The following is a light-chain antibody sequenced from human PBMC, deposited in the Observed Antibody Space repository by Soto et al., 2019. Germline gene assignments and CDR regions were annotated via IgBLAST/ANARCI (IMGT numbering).Light chain of an antibody. V-gene: IGKV1-27*01. CDR3: PKYNSTPWT. Sequence: DIQMTQSPSSLSASVRDRVTITCRASQGISNYLAWYQQKPGKVPKLLIYAASTLQSGVPSRFSGSGSGTDFTLTISSLQPEDVSTYYCPKYNSTPWTFGQGTKVEIK. J-gene: IGKJ1*01. CDR1: QGISNY. CDR2: AAS.